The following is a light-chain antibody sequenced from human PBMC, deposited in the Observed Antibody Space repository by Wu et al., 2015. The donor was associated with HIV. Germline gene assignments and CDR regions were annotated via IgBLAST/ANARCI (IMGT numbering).Light chain of an antibody. CDR3: QQYGSSPPYT. V-gene: IGKV3-20*01. CDR2: GAS. J-gene: IGKJ2*01. CDR1: QSVSSSY. Sequence: EIVLTQSPGTLSLSPGERATLSCRASQSVSSSYLAWYQQKPGQAPRLLIYGASSRATGIPGRFSGSGSGTDFTLTISRLRPEDFAVYYCQQYGSSPPYTFGQGTKLEIK.